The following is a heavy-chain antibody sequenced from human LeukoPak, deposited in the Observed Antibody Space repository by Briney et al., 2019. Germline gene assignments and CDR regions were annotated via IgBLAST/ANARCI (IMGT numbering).Heavy chain of an antibody. CDR1: GFTFSSYW. V-gene: IGHV3-7*01. J-gene: IGHJ6*03. CDR3: VRDNYYSMDV. Sequence: GGSLRPSCAASGFTFSSYWMSWVRQAPGKGLEWVANIKQDGSEKYYVDSVKGRFTISRDNAKNTLYLQMNSLRADDTAIYYCVRDNYYSMDVWGKGTTVTISS. CDR2: IKQDGSEK.